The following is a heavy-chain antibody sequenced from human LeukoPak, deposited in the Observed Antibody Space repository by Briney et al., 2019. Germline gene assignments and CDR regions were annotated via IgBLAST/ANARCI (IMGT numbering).Heavy chain of an antibody. V-gene: IGHV3-30*18. J-gene: IGHJ4*02. Sequence: GGSLRLSCAASGFTFRSYGMHWVRQAPGKGLEKAAVISFDGSDKYFADSVKGRFTISRDNSKNTLYLQMNSLRAEDTAVYYCAKSSPILRYFDWLSGMDYWGQGTLVTVSS. CDR3: AKSSPILRYFDWLSGMDY. CDR1: GFTFRSYG. CDR2: ISFDGSDK. D-gene: IGHD3-9*01.